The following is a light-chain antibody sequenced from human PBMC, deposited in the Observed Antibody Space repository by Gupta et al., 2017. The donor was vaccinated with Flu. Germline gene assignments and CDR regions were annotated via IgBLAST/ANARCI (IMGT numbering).Light chain of an antibody. J-gene: IGLJ2*01. CDR1: SSNIGAGYD. CDR2: DNN. V-gene: IGLV1-40*01. Sequence: QSVLTQPPSVSGAPGQRVTISCTGSSSNIGAGYDARWYQFLTGTAPKLLIFDNNNRPSGVPDRCSGSKSGTSASLAITGLQAEDEADYDGQSYDSSLTALVFGGGTKLNV. CDR3: QSYDSSLTALV.